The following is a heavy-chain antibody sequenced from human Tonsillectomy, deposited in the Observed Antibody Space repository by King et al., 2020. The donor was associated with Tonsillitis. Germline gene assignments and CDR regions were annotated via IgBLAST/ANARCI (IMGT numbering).Heavy chain of an antibody. V-gene: IGHV3-30*18. D-gene: IGHD6-6*01. CDR2: ILNDGSQK. CDR1: GFTFSSYG. CDR3: AKDAYRTSSVVDY. Sequence: VQLVESGGGVVQPGGSLRLFCAASGFTFSSYGMHWVRQAPGMGLEWVALILNDGSQKYHADSVKGRFTISRDNSKDTLYLQMNSLRPEDTAVYYCAKDAYRTSSVVDYWGQGTLVTVSS. J-gene: IGHJ4*02.